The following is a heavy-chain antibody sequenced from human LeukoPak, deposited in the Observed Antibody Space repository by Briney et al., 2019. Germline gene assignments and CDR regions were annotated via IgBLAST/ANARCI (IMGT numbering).Heavy chain of an antibody. CDR2: IIPIFGTA. V-gene: IGHV1-69*01. D-gene: IGHD3-9*01. CDR3: ASTSSMYYDILTGHYGMDV. CDR1: GGTFSSYA. J-gene: IGHJ6*02. Sequence: SVKVSCKASGGTFSSYAISWVRQAPGQGLEWMGGIIPIFGTANYAQKFQGRVTITADESTSTAYMELSSLRPEDTAVYYCASTSSMYYDILTGHYGMDVWGQGTTVTVSS.